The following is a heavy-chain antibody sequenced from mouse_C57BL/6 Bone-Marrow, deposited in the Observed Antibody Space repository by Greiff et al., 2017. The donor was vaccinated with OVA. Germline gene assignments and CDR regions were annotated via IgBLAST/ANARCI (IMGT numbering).Heavy chain of an antibody. D-gene: IGHD1-1*01. V-gene: IGHV1-55*01. CDR3: ARSPNGSSPPWSFDV. Sequence: QVQLQQPGAELVKPGASVKMSCKASGYTFTSYWITWVKQRPGQGLEWIGDIYPGSGSTNYNEKFKSKATLTVDTSSSTAYMQLSSLTSEDSAVYYCARSPNGSSPPWSFDVWGTGTTVTVSS. CDR2: IYPGSGST. CDR1: GYTFTSYW. J-gene: IGHJ1*03.